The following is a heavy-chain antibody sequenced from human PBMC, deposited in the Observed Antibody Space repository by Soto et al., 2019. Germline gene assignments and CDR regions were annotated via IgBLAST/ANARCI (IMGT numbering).Heavy chain of an antibody. D-gene: IGHD1-26*01. CDR2: IIPIFGTA. V-gene: IGHV1-69*01. J-gene: IGHJ4*02. CDR1: GGTFSSYS. Sequence: QVQLVQSGAEVKKPGSSVKVSCKASGGTFSSYSINWVRQAPGQGLEWMGEIIPIFGTANYAQKFQGRFTITADESTSTAYMELSSLRSEDTAVYYCARDGGRHSGGSDYWGQGTLVTVSS. CDR3: ARDGGRHSGGSDY.